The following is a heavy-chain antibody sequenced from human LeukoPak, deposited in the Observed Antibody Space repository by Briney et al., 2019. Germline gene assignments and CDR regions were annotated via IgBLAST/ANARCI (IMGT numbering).Heavy chain of an antibody. Sequence: GASVKVSCKASGYTFTSYAMNWVRQAPGQGLEWMGWINTNTGNPTYAQGFTGRFVFSLDTSVSTAYLQISSLRAEDTAVYYCATRYCSSTSCYFSDYYGMDVWGQGTTVTVSS. J-gene: IGHJ6*02. CDR1: GYTFTSYA. V-gene: IGHV7-4-1*02. D-gene: IGHD2-2*01. CDR2: INTNTGNP. CDR3: ATRYCSSTSCYFSDYYGMDV.